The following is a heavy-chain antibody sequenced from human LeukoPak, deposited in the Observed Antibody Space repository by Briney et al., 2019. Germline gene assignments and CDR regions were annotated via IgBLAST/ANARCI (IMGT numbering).Heavy chain of an antibody. Sequence: GASVKVSCKASGYTFTDLYIHWVRQAPGQGLEWMGFLRNNTGGTSYAQKFQGRVTMTRDTSISTAYLEMTSLTSDDTAVYFCAIHNYDFDFDYWGQGTLVTVSA. CDR3: AIHNYDFDFDY. V-gene: IGHV1-2*02. CDR1: GYTFTDLY. D-gene: IGHD3-3*01. J-gene: IGHJ4*02. CDR2: LRNNTGGT.